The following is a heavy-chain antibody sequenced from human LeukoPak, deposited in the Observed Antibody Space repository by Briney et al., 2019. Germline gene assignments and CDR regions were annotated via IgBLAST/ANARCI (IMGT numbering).Heavy chain of an antibody. V-gene: IGHV3-48*04. Sequence: PGGSLRLSCAASGFTFSSYSMNWVRQAPGKGLEWVSYISSSSSTIYYADSVKGRFTISRDNAKNSLYLQMNSLRAEDTAVYYCARVGYCSSTSCYDPDAFDIWGQGTMVTVSS. CDR2: ISSSSSTI. CDR1: GFTFSSYS. D-gene: IGHD2-2*01. J-gene: IGHJ3*02. CDR3: ARVGYCSSTSCYDPDAFDI.